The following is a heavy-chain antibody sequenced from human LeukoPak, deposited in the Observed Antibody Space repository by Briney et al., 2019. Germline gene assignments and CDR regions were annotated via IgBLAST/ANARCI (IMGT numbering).Heavy chain of an antibody. V-gene: IGHV1-69*04. CDR1: GGTFSSYA. Sequence: SVKVSCKASGGTFSSYAISWVRQAPGQGLEWMGRIIPILGIANYAQRFQGRVTITADKSTSTAYMELSSLRSEDTAVYYCARSDTVTTPYYFDYWGQGTLVTVSS. D-gene: IGHD4-17*01. J-gene: IGHJ4*02. CDR2: IIPILGIA. CDR3: ARSDTVTTPYYFDY.